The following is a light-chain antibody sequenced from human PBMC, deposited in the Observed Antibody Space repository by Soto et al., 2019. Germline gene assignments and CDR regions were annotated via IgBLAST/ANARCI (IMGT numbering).Light chain of an antibody. Sequence: ETVLTQSPGTLSLSPGERATLSCRASQSISSTYLAWYQQKPGQAPRLLLYGASSRATGIPGRFSGSGSETDFTLTISRLEPEDFAVYYCQQYGRTFGQGTKVEIK. CDR2: GAS. CDR3: QQYGRT. CDR1: QSISSTY. V-gene: IGKV3-20*01. J-gene: IGKJ1*01.